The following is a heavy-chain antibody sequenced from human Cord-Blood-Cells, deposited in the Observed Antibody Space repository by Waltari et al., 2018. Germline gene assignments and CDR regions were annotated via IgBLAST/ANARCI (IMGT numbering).Heavy chain of an antibody. CDR1: GGSISSSNL. CDR2: IYRSGST. V-gene: IGHV4-4*01. Sequence: QVQLQESGPGLVTPSGPLSLTCAVSGGSISSSNLWGWVRQPPGKGVEGVGDIYRSGSTNLDPALKGVITHSVDEAKAPFSLELGFGGGGDRGVFCGGGGGGRGGYWGQGTLVTVSS. J-gene: IGHJ4*02. D-gene: IGHD3-10*01. CDR3: GGGGGRGGY.